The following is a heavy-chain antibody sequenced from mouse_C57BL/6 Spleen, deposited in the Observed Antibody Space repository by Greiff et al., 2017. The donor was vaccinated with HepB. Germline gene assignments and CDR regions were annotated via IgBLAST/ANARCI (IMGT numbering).Heavy chain of an antibody. J-gene: IGHJ4*01. Sequence: VQLQQSGPELVKPGASVKISCKASGYSFTDYNMNWVKQSNGKSLEWIGVINPNYGTTSYNQKFKGKATLTVYQSSSTAYMQLNSLTSEDSAVYYCARVKYGSSYYYAMDYWGQGTSVTVSS. V-gene: IGHV1-39*01. D-gene: IGHD1-1*01. CDR2: INPNYGTT. CDR1: GYSFTDYN. CDR3: ARVKYGSSYYYAMDY.